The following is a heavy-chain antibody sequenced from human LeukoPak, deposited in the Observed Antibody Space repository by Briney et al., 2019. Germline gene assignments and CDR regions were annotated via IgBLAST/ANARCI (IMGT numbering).Heavy chain of an antibody. Sequence: SETLSLTCAVSSVSINYYYWSWIRQSPEKGLEWIGEVSPGGYTTYNPSLRSRVIISEDTSENQLPLNVTSVTSADTALYYCARIRCGRGQARCYNHWAQGSLVTVSS. CDR1: SVSINYYY. CDR3: ARIRCGRGQARCYNH. V-gene: IGHV4-34*01. D-gene: IGHD2-21*01. J-gene: IGHJ5*02. CDR2: VSPGGYT.